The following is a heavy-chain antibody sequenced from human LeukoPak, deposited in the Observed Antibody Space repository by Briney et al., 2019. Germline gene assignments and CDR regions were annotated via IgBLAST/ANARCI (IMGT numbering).Heavy chain of an antibody. Sequence: GGSLRLSCAASGFTFSDYALNWVRQAPGKGLDWVSYISSSSTNIYYADSVKGRFTISRDNAKDSPYLQMNSLRDEDTAVYYCVRGRANRFEYWGQGSLVTVSS. J-gene: IGHJ4*02. D-gene: IGHD1-14*01. CDR3: VRGRANRFEY. CDR1: GFTFSDYA. CDR2: ISSSSTNI. V-gene: IGHV3-48*02.